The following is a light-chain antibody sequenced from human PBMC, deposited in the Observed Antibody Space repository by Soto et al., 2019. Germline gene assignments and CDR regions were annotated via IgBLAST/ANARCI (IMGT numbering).Light chain of an antibody. CDR3: GSYAGTKNFVV. J-gene: IGLJ2*01. Sequence: QSALTQPPSASGTPGQRVTISCSGTSSDIGVYDYVSWYQRHPGKAPKLVIYDVTKRPSGVPDRFSGSKSGNTASLTVSGLQAEDEADYFCGSYAGTKNFVVFGGGTKLTAL. V-gene: IGLV2-8*01. CDR2: DVT. CDR1: SSDIGVYDY.